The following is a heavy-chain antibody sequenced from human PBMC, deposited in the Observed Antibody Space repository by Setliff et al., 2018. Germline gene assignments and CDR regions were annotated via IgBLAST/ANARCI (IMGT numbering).Heavy chain of an antibody. V-gene: IGHV3-30*02. D-gene: IGHD3-3*01. CDR3: ARIWRDGLGVAFDY. Sequence: GGSLRLSCAASGFTFSSYGMHWVRQAPGKGLEWVAYLRFDGKTQHYADFVKGRFIISRDNFNNTLYLQMNSLRAEDTALYYCARIWRDGLGVAFDYWGQGTLVTVSS. CDR1: GFTFSSYG. J-gene: IGHJ4*02. CDR2: LRFDGKTQ.